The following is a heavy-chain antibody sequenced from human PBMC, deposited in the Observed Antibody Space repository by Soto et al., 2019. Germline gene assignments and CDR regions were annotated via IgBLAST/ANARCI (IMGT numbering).Heavy chain of an antibody. CDR3: ARDQYSSSWYHFDY. Sequence: GGSLRLSCAASGFTFSSYSMNWVRQAPGKGLEWVSYISSSSSTIYYADSVKGRFTISRDNAKNSLYLQMNSLRDEDTAVYYCARDQYSSSWYHFDYWGQGTLVTVSS. CDR2: ISSSSSTI. CDR1: GFTFSSYS. D-gene: IGHD6-13*01. V-gene: IGHV3-48*02. J-gene: IGHJ4*02.